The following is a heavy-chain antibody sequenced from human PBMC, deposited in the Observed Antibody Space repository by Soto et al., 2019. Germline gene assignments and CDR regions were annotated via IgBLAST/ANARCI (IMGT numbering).Heavy chain of an antibody. J-gene: IGHJ5*02. D-gene: IGHD2-15*01. CDR2: INAGNGNT. Sequence: VASVKVSCKASGYTFTTYAIHWVRQAPGQGLEWMGWINAGNGNTEFSERFRGRVTITRDTCASTAHMELTGLTSEDTAVYYCARRFKSAGWHDPWGKGTLVTVSS. CDR1: GYTFTTYA. V-gene: IGHV1-3*01. CDR3: ARRFKSAGWHDP.